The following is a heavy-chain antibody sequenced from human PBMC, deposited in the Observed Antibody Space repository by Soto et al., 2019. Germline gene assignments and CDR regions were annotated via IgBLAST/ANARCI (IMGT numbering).Heavy chain of an antibody. CDR3: AKGRASDCPGCTQDY. J-gene: IGHJ4*02. Sequence: EVQLLESGGGLAQPGGSLRLSCAASAFTFSSYAMSWVRQAPGTGLEWVSAVSGSGDSTYYADSVKGRFTISRDNSKNTLYLPMTSLRAEDTAVHYCAKGRASDCPGCTQDYWGQGTLVTVSS. V-gene: IGHV3-23*01. D-gene: IGHD2-21*02. CDR2: VSGSGDST. CDR1: AFTFSSYA.